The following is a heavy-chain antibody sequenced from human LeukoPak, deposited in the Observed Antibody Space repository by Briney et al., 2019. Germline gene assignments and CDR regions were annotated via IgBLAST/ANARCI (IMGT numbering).Heavy chain of an antibody. CDR2: IYSGGST. D-gene: IGHD5-18*01. J-gene: IGHJ4*02. CDR3: AAGGYSYGDSPLLLDY. CDR1: GFTVSSNY. Sequence: PGGSLRLSCAASGFTVSSNYMSWVRQAPGKGLEWVSVIYSGGSTYYADSVKGRFTISRDNSKNTLYLQMNSLRAEDTAVYYCAAGGYSYGDSPLLLDYWGQGTLVTVSS. V-gene: IGHV3-53*01.